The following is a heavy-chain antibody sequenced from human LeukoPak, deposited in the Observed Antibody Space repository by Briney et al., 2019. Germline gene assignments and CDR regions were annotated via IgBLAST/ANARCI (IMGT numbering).Heavy chain of an antibody. CDR3: ARYRSGGGGYYSGLDH. CDR1: GFTFSNYA. J-gene: IGHJ4*02. Sequence: PGGSLRLSCGASGFTFSNYAMTWVRQAPGKELERVSRTSGSGDITYYADSVKGRFTISRTNSKNTLYLQMNSLRAEDTAVYYCARYRSGGGGYYSGLDHWGQGTLVTVSS. V-gene: IGHV3-23*01. CDR2: TSGSGDIT. D-gene: IGHD2-15*01.